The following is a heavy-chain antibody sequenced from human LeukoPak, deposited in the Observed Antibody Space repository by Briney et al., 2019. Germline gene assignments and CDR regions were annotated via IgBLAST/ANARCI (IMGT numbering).Heavy chain of an antibody. D-gene: IGHD3-3*01. CDR3: ARGRVLRFLEWLKEDYYYYYGMDV. Sequence: SETLSLTCAVYGGSFSGYYWSWIRQPPGKGLEWIGEINHSGSTNYNPSLKGRVTISVDTSKNQFSLKLSSVTAADTAVYYCARGRVLRFLEWLKEDYYYYYGMDVWGQGTTVTVSS. CDR1: GGSFSGYY. J-gene: IGHJ6*02. V-gene: IGHV4-34*01. CDR2: INHSGST.